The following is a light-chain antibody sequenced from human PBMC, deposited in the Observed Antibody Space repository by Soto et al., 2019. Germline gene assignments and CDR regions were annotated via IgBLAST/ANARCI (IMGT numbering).Light chain of an antibody. CDR3: LLYYGGPVA. CDR1: TGAVTNGHY. V-gene: IGLV7-46*01. Sequence: QTVVTQETSLTVSPGGTVTLTCGSSTGAVTNGHYPYWFQQKPGQAPRILVYDTTKKQAWTPARFAGSLLGGKAALTLSGAQPEDEADYYCLLYYGGPVAFGGGTQLTVL. J-gene: IGLJ2*01. CDR2: DTT.